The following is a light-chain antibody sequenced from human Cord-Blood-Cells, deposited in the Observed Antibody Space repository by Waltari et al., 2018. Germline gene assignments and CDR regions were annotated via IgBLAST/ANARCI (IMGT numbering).Light chain of an antibody. Sequence: QSALTQPASVSGSPGQSITIPCTGTSSDVGGYNYASWYQQHPGKAPKLMIYDVSNRPSGVSNRFSGSKSGNTASLTIFGLQAEDEADYYCSSYTSSSTYVVFGGGTKLTVL. CDR2: DVS. CDR3: SSYTSSSTYVV. CDR1: SSDVGGYNY. V-gene: IGLV2-14*01. J-gene: IGLJ2*01.